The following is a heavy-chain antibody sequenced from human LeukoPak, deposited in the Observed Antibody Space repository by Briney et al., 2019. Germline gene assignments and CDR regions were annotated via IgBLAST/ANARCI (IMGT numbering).Heavy chain of an antibody. CDR1: GGSFSGYY. CDR3: ARSSGYYPPFDY. D-gene: IGHD3-22*01. CDR2: INHSGST. J-gene: IGHJ4*02. Sequence: SETLSLTCAVYGGSFSGYYWSWIRQPPGKGLEWIGEINHSGSTNYNPSLKSRVTISVGTSKNQFSLKLSSVTAADTAVYYCARSSGYYPPFDYWGQGTLVTASS. V-gene: IGHV4-34*01.